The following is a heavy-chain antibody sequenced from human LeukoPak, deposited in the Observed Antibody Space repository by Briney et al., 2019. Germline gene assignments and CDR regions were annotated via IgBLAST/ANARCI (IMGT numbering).Heavy chain of an antibody. J-gene: IGHJ4*02. CDR3: ARGSDYSNGNIYEDDFEY. CDR2: IYYSGST. D-gene: IGHD2-8*01. CDR1: GGSISSSSYY. V-gene: IGHV4-39*01. Sequence: SETLSLTCTVSGGSISSSSYYWGWIRQPPGKGLEWIGSIYYSGSTYYNPSLKSRVTISVDTSKNQFSLKLSSVTAADTAVYYCARGSDYSNGNIYEDDFEYWGQGTLVTVSS.